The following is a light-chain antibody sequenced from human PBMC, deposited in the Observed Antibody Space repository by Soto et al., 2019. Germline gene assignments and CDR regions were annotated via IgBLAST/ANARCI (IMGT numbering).Light chain of an antibody. CDR1: QSVSSN. V-gene: IGKV3D-15*01. CDR2: GAS. J-gene: IGKJ4*01. Sequence: ETVMTQSPGTLSVSPGESATLSCGTSQSVSSNLAWYQQKPGQAPRLLIYGASTRATGIPARFSGSGSGTEFTLTISYLRPEESSVDFCQQYHDLVTFGGGTRLEI. CDR3: QQYHDLVT.